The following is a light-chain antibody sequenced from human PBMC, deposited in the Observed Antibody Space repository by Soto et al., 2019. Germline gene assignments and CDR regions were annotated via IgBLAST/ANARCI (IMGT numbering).Light chain of an antibody. J-gene: IGKJ1*01. Sequence: DIQMTQSPSTLSASVGDRVTITCRASQSISGSLAWYQQKPGKAPKLLIYEASNLKSGVPSRFSGSGSGTEDTLTISSLQPDDSASYYFQQYNCYWTFGQGTRVEIK. V-gene: IGKV1-5*03. CDR2: EAS. CDR1: QSISGS. CDR3: QQYNCYWT.